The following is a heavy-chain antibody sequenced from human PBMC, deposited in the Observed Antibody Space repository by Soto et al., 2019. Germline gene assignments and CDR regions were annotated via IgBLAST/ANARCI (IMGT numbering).Heavy chain of an antibody. Sequence: PGGSLRLSCAASGFTFSTYAMHWVRQAPGKGLEWVAVISSDGNGKYYADSVKGRFTISRDNSRNTLYLQMNSLRAEDTTVYYCARDSDIGAAGYYFDYWGQGTLVTVSS. J-gene: IGHJ4*02. CDR3: ARDSDIGAAGYYFDY. D-gene: IGHD6-13*01. CDR1: GFTFSTYA. CDR2: ISSDGNGK. V-gene: IGHV3-30-3*01.